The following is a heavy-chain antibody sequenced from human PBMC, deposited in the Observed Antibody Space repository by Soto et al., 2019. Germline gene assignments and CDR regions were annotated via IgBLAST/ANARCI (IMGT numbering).Heavy chain of an antibody. CDR1: GYTFTSYD. CDR2: MNPNSGNT. D-gene: IGHD3-22*01. CDR3: ARGPLSYYDSLAQHDAFDI. Sequence: QVQLVQSGAEVKKPGASVKVSCKASGYTFTSYDINWVRQATGQGLEWMGWMNPNSGNTGYAQKFQGRVTMTRNTSISTAYMELSSLRSEETAVYYCARGPLSYYDSLAQHDAFDIWGQGTMVTVSS. V-gene: IGHV1-8*01. J-gene: IGHJ3*02.